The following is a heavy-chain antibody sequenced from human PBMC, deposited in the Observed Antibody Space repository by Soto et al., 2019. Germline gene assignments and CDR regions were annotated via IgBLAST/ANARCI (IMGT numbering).Heavy chain of an antibody. V-gene: IGHV3-23*01. J-gene: IGHJ4*02. Sequence: GGSLRLSCAASGFTFSRSGMSWVRQPPGKGLEWVSSISDSGVTTYYADSVKGRFTISRDNSKNTLFLQMNSLRAEDTAVYYCAKDPQYGSTWYIFFDYWGQGTLVTVSP. CDR2: ISDSGVTT. D-gene: IGHD6-13*01. CDR1: GFTFSRSG. CDR3: AKDPQYGSTWYIFFDY.